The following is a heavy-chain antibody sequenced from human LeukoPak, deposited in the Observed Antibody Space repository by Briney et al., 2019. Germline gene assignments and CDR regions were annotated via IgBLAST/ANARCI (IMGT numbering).Heavy chain of an antibody. D-gene: IGHD6-19*01. CDR2: IYSSGST. CDR1: GGSISSYH. Sequence: SETLSLTCTVSGGSISSYHWSWIRQPPGKGLECIGYIYSSGSTNYNPSLKSRVTISVDTSKNQFSLKLSSVTAADTAVYYCARDNSSGWYYWGQGTLVTVSS. V-gene: IGHV4-59*12. J-gene: IGHJ4*02. CDR3: ARDNSSGWYY.